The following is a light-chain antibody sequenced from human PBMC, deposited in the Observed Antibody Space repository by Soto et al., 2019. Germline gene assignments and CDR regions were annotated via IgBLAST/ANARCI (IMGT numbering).Light chain of an antibody. CDR3: MQGRQIPRT. CDR2: LGS. Sequence: DFALNYTPLSLAVTPVEPASMSCRSSHTLLDSNGYNYVDWYLLRPGQSPQLLIYLGSYRASGVPDRFSGSGAGTDFTLKISRVEAEDVGVYYCMQGRQIPRTCGLETNVQIK. CDR1: HTLLDSNGYNY. J-gene: IGKJ1*01. V-gene: IGKV2-28*01.